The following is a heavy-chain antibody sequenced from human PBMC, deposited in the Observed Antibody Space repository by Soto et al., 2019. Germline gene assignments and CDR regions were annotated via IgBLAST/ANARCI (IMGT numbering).Heavy chain of an antibody. Sequence: EVQLVESGGDLVQPGGSLRLSCAASGFTFSFYSMNWVRQAPGKGLEWVSYISASSSTIYYAGSVKGRFTISRDNAKNSLYLQMNSLRDEDTAVYYCARPFYSSSSYYYYGMDVWGQGTKVTVSS. CDR3: ARPFYSSSSYYYYGMDV. J-gene: IGHJ6*02. CDR2: ISASSSTI. V-gene: IGHV3-48*02. CDR1: GFTFSFYS. D-gene: IGHD6-6*01.